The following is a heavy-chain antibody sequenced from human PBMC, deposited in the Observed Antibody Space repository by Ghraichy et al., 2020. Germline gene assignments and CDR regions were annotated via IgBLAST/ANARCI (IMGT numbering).Heavy chain of an antibody. CDR2: IYYSGST. J-gene: IGHJ4*02. CDR3: ARGQLWSSY. CDR1: GDSISSHY. V-gene: IGHV4-59*08. Sequence: SETLSLTCTVSGDSISSHYWSWIRQPPGKGLEWIGYIYYSGSTNYNPSLKSRVTISVDTSKNQFSLKLSSVTAADTAVYYCARGQLWSSYWGQGTLVTVSS. D-gene: IGHD5-18*01.